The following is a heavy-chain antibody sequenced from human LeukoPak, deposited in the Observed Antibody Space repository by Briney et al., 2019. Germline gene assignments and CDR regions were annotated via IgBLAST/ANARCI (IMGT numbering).Heavy chain of an antibody. J-gene: IGHJ5*02. CDR1: GDTFSSYA. CDR2: IIPIFGTA. Sequence: SVKVSCKASGDTFSSYAINWVRQAPGQGLEWMGGIIPIFGTANYAQKFQDRVTITADKSTSTVYLDLTSLRSEDTAVYCCATLDNWSGGGWFDPWGQGTLVTVSS. V-gene: IGHV1-69*06. CDR3: ATLDNWSGGGWFDP. D-gene: IGHD1-1*01.